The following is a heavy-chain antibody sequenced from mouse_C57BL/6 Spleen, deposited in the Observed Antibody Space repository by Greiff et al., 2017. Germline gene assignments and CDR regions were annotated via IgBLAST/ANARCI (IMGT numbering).Heavy chain of an antibody. CDR1: GYTFTDYN. Sequence: VQLQQSGPELVKPGASVKIPCKASGYTFTDYNMDWVKQSHGKSLEWIGDINPNNGGTIYNQKFKGKATLTVDKSSSTAYMELRSLTSEDTAVYYCATSTVEDYAMDYWGQGTSVTVSS. CDR2: INPNNGGT. V-gene: IGHV1-18*01. CDR3: ATSTVEDYAMDY. D-gene: IGHD1-1*01. J-gene: IGHJ4*01.